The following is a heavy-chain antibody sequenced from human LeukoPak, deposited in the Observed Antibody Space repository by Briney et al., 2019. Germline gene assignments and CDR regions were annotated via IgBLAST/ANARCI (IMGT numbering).Heavy chain of an antibody. J-gene: IGHJ4*02. CDR3: ARSRTGQWLEDYLDY. D-gene: IGHD6-19*01. CDR2: INPNSGGT. Sequence: ASVKVSCKASGYTFTGYYMHWLRQAPGQGLEWMGWINPNSGGTNYAQKFQGRVTMTRDTSISTAYMELSRLRSDDTAVYYCARSRTGQWLEDYLDYWGQGTLVTVSS. CDR1: GYTFTGYY. V-gene: IGHV1-2*02.